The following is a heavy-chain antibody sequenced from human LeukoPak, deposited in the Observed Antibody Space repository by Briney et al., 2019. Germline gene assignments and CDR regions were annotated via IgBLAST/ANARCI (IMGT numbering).Heavy chain of an antibody. CDR2: ISGSGGNT. J-gene: IGHJ4*02. CDR3: AKLRFGALTTLYFDS. V-gene: IGHV3-23*01. CDR1: GITLSNYG. Sequence: GGSLRLSCAVSGITLSNYGMSWVRQAPGKGLEWVSGISGSGGNTYYADSVKGRFTISRDNSKDTLYLQMSSLRAEDTAVSYCAKLRFGALTTLYFDSWGQGTLVTVSS. D-gene: IGHD4/OR15-4a*01.